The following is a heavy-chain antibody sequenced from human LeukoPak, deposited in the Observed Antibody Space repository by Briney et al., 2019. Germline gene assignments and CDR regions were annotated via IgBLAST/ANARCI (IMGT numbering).Heavy chain of an antibody. J-gene: IGHJ4*02. Sequence: SETLSLTCIISGGSINSSPYYWGWIRQPPGEGLEWIGTLSYSGKTYYNPSLKTRVTISIDTSKNQFSLKLSSVTAADTAVYYCARYSSYYDFWSGYQYFDYWGQGTLVTVSS. CDR1: GGSINSSPYY. CDR2: LSYSGKT. D-gene: IGHD3-3*01. CDR3: ARYSSYYDFWSGYQYFDY. V-gene: IGHV4-39*07.